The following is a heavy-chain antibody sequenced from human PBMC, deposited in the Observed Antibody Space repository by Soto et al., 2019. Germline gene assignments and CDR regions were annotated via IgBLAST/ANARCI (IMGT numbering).Heavy chain of an antibody. D-gene: IGHD3-22*01. V-gene: IGHV1-69*12. CDR3: ARGSDYYDSSGYHF. Sequence: QVQLVQSGAEVKKPGSSVKVSCKASGGTFSSYAISWVRQAPGQGLEWMGGIIPIFGTANYAQKFQGRVTITADESTSTAYMELGSLRSEDTAVYYCARGSDYYDSSGYHFWGQGTLVTVSS. J-gene: IGHJ4*02. CDR2: IIPIFGTA. CDR1: GGTFSSYA.